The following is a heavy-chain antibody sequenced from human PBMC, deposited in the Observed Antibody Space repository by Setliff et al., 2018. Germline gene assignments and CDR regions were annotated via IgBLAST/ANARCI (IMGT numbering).Heavy chain of an antibody. CDR1: GYTFTNYG. V-gene: IGHV1-18*01. CDR2: IGAYNGNT. CDR3: ARVTIAVAGYCDF. D-gene: IGHD6-19*01. Sequence: ASVKVSCKASGYTFTNYGVTWVRQAPGQGLEWMGWIGAYNGNTYNAHKFQGRVTMTSDTSTSTAYMELRSLRADDTAVYYCARVTIAVAGYCDFWGQGTLVTVSS. J-gene: IGHJ4*02.